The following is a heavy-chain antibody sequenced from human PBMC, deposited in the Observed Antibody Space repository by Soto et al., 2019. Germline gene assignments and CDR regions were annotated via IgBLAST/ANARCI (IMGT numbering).Heavy chain of an antibody. CDR1: GFTFSTYA. V-gene: IGHV3-23*01. CDR3: AKDPIVGPDHYFNH. CDR2: ISGSGSSST. D-gene: IGHD2-21*01. J-gene: IGHJ1*01. Sequence: GGSLRLSCAASGFTFSTYAMSWVRQAPGKGLEWVSAISGSGSSSTYYADSVKGRFTISRDNSKNTLYLQMNSLRAEDTAVYYCAKDPIVGPDHYFNHWGQGTLVTVSS.